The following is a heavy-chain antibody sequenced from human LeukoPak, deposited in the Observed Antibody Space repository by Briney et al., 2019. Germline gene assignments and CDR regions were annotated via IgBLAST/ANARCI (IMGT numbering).Heavy chain of an antibody. CDR1: GFTYSHYG. Sequence: PGKSLRLSCVASGFTYSHYGMHWVRQAPGKGLEWVAVIWSDGTEKYYADAVKGRFTISRDDSRKTVYLQMNRLRGEDTAVYYCARDAQRGFDYSNSLQYWGQGTLVTASS. D-gene: IGHD4-11*01. J-gene: IGHJ4*02. CDR3: ARDAQRGFDYSNSLQY. CDR2: IWSDGTEK. V-gene: IGHV3-33*08.